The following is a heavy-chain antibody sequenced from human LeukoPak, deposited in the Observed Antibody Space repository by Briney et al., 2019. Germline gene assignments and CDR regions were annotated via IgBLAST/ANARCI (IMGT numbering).Heavy chain of an antibody. J-gene: IGHJ1*01. D-gene: IGHD6-19*01. CDR1: GGSISSYY. CDR2: IYYSGST. V-gene: IGHV4-59*12. Sequence: SETLSLTCTVSGGSISSYYWSWIRQPPGKGLEWIGYIYYSGSTNYNPSLKSRVTITVDTSKNQFSLKLNSVSAADTAVYYCAGGQGLVQKWGQGTLVTVSS. CDR3: AGGQGLVQK.